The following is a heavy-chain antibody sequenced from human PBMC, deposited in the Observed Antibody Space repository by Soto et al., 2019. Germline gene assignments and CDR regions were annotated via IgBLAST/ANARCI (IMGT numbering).Heavy chain of an antibody. CDR2: ISGSGGST. V-gene: IGHV3-23*01. CDR3: AKDQAAGGTISRYFQD. D-gene: IGHD6-13*01. CDR1: GFTFSNYA. J-gene: IGHJ1*01. Sequence: LRLSCAASGFTFSNYAMSWIRQAPGKGLEWVSGISGSGGSTYYADSVKGRFTISRDNSKNTLYLQVNSLRAEDTAVYYCAKDQAAGGTISRYFQDWGQGTLVTVSS.